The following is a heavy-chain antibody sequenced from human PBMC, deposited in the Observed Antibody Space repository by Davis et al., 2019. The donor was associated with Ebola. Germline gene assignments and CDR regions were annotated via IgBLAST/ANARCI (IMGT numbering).Heavy chain of an antibody. J-gene: IGHJ4*02. V-gene: IGHV4-39*07. CDR1: GGSISSSSYY. CDR3: ARARAWYYDSSGYYLFDY. D-gene: IGHD3-22*01. Sequence: PSETLSLTCTVSGGSISSSSYYWGWIRQPPGKGLEWIGSIYYSGSTYYNPSLKSRVTISVDTSKNQFSLKLSSVTAADTAVYYCARARAWYYDSSGYYLFDYWGQGTLVTVSS. CDR2: IYYSGST.